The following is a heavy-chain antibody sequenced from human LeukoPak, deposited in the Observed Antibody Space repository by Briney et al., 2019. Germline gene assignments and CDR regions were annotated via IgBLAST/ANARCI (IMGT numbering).Heavy chain of an antibody. CDR2: IKQDGSEK. J-gene: IGHJ5*02. CDR1: GFTFSSYW. Sequence: GGSLRLSCAASGFTFSSYWMSWVRQAPGKGLEWVANIKQDGSEKYYVDSVKGRFTISRDNAKNSLYLQMNSLRAEGTAVYYCAREGGAGWFDPWGQGTLVTVSS. V-gene: IGHV3-7*01. CDR3: AREGGAGWFDP. D-gene: IGHD2-15*01.